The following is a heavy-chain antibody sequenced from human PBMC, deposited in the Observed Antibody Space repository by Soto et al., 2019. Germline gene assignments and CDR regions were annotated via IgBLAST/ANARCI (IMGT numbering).Heavy chain of an antibody. D-gene: IGHD6-6*01. CDR2: IYYSGST. CDR1: GGSISSYY. J-gene: IGHJ4*02. CDR3: ARHPYSSSPNFDY. Sequence: PSETLSLTCTVSGGSISSYYWSWIRQPPGKGLEWIGYIYYSGSTNYNPSLKSRVTISVDTSKNQFSLKLSSVTAADTAVYYCARHPYSSSPNFDYWGQGTLVTVSS. V-gene: IGHV4-59*08.